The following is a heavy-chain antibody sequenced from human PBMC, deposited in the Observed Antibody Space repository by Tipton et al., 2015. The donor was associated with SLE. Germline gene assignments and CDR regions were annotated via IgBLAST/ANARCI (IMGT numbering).Heavy chain of an antibody. CDR1: GGSISSHY. D-gene: IGHD4-17*01. CDR3: ARQGDDYGDYDY. J-gene: IGHJ4*02. CDR2: IYYSGST. V-gene: IGHV4-59*08. Sequence: LRLSCTVSGGSISSHYWSWIRQPPGKGLEWIGYIYYSGSTNYNPSLKSRVTISVDTSKNQFSLKLSSVTAADTAVYYCARQGDDYGDYDYWGQGTLVTVSS.